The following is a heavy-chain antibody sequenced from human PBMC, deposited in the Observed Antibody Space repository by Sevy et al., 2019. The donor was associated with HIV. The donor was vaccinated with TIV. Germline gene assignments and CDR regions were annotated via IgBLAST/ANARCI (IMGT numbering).Heavy chain of an antibody. CDR1: GFTFSSYA. D-gene: IGHD1-1*01. CDR3: ARDRELERRVHYYYGMDV. V-gene: IGHV3-30-3*01. J-gene: IGHJ6*02. CDR2: ISYEGSKK. Sequence: GGSLRLSCAASGFTFSSYAMHWVRQAPGKGLEWVAVISYEGSKKYYADSVKGRFTISIDNSKNTLYLQMNRLRAEDTAVYDCARDRELERRVHYYYGMDVWGQGTTVTVSS.